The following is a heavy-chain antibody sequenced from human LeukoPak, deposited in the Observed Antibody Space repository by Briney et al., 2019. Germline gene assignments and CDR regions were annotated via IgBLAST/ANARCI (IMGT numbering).Heavy chain of an antibody. V-gene: IGHV3-66*01. J-gene: IGHJ4*02. Sequence: GGSLRLSCAASGFTVSSNYMSWVRQAPGKGLEWVSVIYSGGSTYYADSVKGRFTISRDNSKNTLYLQMNSLRAEDTAVYYCARDRPNYYGSGVLDYWGQGTLVTVSS. CDR1: GFTVSSNY. CDR2: IYSGGST. CDR3: ARDRPNYYGSGVLDY. D-gene: IGHD3-10*01.